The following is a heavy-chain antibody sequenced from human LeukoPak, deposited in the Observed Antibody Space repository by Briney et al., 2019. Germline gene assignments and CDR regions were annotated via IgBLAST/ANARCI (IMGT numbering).Heavy chain of an antibody. CDR3: ATYTNWVAGDV. CDR2: IKQDGSEK. J-gene: IGHJ6*02. CDR1: GFTFSSYW. Sequence: GGSLRLSCAASGFTFSSYWMSWVRQAPGKGLEWVANIKQDGSEKYYVDSVKGRFTISRDNAKNSLYLQMNSLRVDDTAVYYCATYTNWVAGDVWGQGTTVSVSS. D-gene: IGHD7-27*01. V-gene: IGHV3-7*01.